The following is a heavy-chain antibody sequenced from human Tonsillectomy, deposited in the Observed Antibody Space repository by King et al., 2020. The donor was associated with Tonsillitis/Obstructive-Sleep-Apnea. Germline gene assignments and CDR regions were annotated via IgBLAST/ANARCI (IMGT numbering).Heavy chain of an antibody. D-gene: IGHD4-17*01. CDR3: ARDQSVTTVGVEPDDAFDI. J-gene: IGHJ3*02. CDR2: IWYDGSNK. Sequence: VQLVESGGGVVQPGRTLRLSCAASGFTFSSYGMHWVRQAPGKGLEWVAVIWYDGSNKYYADSVKGRFTISRDNCKNTLYLQMNSLRAEETAVYYCARDQSVTTVGVEPDDAFDIWGQGTMVTVSS. CDR1: GFTFSSYG. V-gene: IGHV3-33*01.